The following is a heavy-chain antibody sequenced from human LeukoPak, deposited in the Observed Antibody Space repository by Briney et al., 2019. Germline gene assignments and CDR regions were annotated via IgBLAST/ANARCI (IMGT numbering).Heavy chain of an antibody. CDR1: GYTFTGYY. D-gene: IGHD3-10*01. J-gene: IGHJ6*03. CDR3: ARDLVRGVGNPDYYYYYYYMDV. CDR2: INPNSGGT. V-gene: IGHV1-2*02. Sequence: GASVKVSCKASGYTFTGYYMHWVRQAPGQGLEWMGWINPNSGGTNYAQKFQGRVTMTRDTSISTAYMELSRLRSDDTAVYYCARDLVRGVGNPDYYYYYYYMDVWGKGTTVTVSS.